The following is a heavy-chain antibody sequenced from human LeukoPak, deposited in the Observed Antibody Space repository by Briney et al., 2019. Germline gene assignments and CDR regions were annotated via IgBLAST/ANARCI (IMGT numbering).Heavy chain of an antibody. CDR3: AKVDFYDTSGYYGPTFLDY. D-gene: IGHD3-22*01. CDR2: ISGSGGST. CDR1: GFTFSIYA. J-gene: IGHJ4*02. Sequence: GGSLRLSCAASGFTFSIYAMSWVRQAPGKGLEWVSAISGSGGSTYYTDSVKGRFTISRDNSKNTLYLQMNSLRAEDTAVYYCAKVDFYDTSGYYGPTFLDYWGQGTQVTASS. V-gene: IGHV3-23*01.